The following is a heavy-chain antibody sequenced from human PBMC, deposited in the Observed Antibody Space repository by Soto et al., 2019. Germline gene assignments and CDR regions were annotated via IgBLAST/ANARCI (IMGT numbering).Heavy chain of an antibody. CDR2: ISYDGSNK. CDR3: ARDLYSSGCHGFDY. CDR1: GFTFSSYA. Sequence: PGGSLRLSCAASGFTFSSYAMHWVRQAPGKGLEWVAVISYDGSNKYYADSEKGRFTISRDNSKNTLYLQMNSQRDEDKDMYYCARDLYSSGCHGFDYWGQGTLVTVSS. D-gene: IGHD6-19*01. V-gene: IGHV3-30-3*01. J-gene: IGHJ4*02.